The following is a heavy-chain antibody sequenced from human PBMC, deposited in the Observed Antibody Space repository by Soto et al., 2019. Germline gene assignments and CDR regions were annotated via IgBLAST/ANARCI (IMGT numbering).Heavy chain of an antibody. CDR2: MNPNYGNT. J-gene: IGHJ4*02. Sequence: QVQLVQSGAEVKKPGASVKVSCKASGYSFTSFDINWVRQATGQGLEWMGWMNPNYGNTAYAQKFQGRVTMTRNTSISTEYMELSSLRSEDTAVYYCARAAQGDYDFWGQGTLVTVSS. D-gene: IGHD4-17*01. CDR1: GYSFTSFD. V-gene: IGHV1-8*01. CDR3: ARAAQGDYDF.